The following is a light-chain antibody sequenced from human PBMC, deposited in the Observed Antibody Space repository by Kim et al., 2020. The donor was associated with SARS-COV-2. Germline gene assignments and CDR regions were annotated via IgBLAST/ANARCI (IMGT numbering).Light chain of an antibody. CDR2: GAS. Sequence: LSPGERATLSCRASQSVRSNYLAWYQQKVGQAPRLLIFGASSRATGIPDRFSGSGSGTDFTLTISRLEPEDFAVYYCQQYGSSPYTFGQGTKLEI. J-gene: IGKJ2*01. CDR3: QQYGSSPYT. CDR1: QSVRSNY. V-gene: IGKV3-20*01.